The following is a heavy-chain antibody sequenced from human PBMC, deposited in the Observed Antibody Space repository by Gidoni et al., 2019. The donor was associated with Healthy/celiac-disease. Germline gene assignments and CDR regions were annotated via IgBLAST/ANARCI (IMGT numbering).Heavy chain of an antibody. CDR2: IYYSGST. Sequence: QVQLQESGTVLVKPSETLCLTCTVSGGSISSYYWSWIRQPPGKGLEWIGYIYYSGSTNYNPSLKSRVTISVDTSKNQFSLKLSSVTAADTAVYYCARPRGGDGDWVGWFDPLGQGTLVTVSS. CDR1: GGSISSYY. J-gene: IGHJ5*02. V-gene: IGHV4-59*08. CDR3: ARPRGGDGDWVGWFDP. D-gene: IGHD4-17*01.